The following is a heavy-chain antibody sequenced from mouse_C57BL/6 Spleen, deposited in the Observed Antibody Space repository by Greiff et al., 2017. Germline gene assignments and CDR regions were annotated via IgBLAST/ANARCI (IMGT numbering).Heavy chain of an antibody. CDR1: GYTFTSYW. D-gene: IGHD1-1*01. Sequence: QVQLQQPGAELVMPGASVKLSCKASGYTFTSYWMHWVKQRPGQGLEWIGEIDPSDSYTNYNQKFKGKSTLTVDKSSSTAYMQLSSLTSEDSAVYYCARGNYYGSSYVYFDYWGQGTTLTVSS. V-gene: IGHV1-69*01. J-gene: IGHJ2*01. CDR3: ARGNYYGSSYVYFDY. CDR2: IDPSDSYT.